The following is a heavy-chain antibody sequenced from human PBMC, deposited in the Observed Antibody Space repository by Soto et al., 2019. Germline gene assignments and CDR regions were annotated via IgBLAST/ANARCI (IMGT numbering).Heavy chain of an antibody. J-gene: IGHJ6*02. Sequence: GGSLRLSCAASGFTFSSYEMNWVRKAPGKGLEWVSYISSSGSTIYYADSVKGRFTISRDNAKNSLYLQMNSLRAEDTAVYYCARVLKGYYYGMDVWGQGTTVTVSS. CDR2: ISSSGSTI. CDR1: GFTFSSYE. CDR3: ARVLKGYYYGMDV. V-gene: IGHV3-48*03.